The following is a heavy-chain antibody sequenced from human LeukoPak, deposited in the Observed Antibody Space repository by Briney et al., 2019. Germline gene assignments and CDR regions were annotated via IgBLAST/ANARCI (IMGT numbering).Heavy chain of an antibody. CDR3: AKSGDGRTGSYFDY. CDR2: ISNSGGST. D-gene: IGHD2-15*01. J-gene: IGHJ4*02. CDR1: GFTFSSNA. Sequence: GGSLRLSCAASGFTFSSNAVSWVRQAPGKGLEWVSAISNSGGSTYYADSVKGRFTISRDNSKNTLYLQMNSLRAEDTVVYYCAKSGDGRTGSYFDYWGQGTLVTVSS. V-gene: IGHV3-23*01.